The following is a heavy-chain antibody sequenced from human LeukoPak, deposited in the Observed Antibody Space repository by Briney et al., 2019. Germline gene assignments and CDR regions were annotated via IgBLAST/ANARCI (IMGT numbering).Heavy chain of an antibody. CDR1: GFTFSSYS. V-gene: IGHV3-48*02. CDR2: KRSSSGTI. CDR3: ARDHPPGSSVWYSGY. D-gene: IGHD6-19*01. J-gene: IGHJ4*02. Sequence: GGSLRLSCAASGFTFSSYSMNWVRQAPGKGLEWVSYKRSSSGTIYYADSVKGRFTISRDNAKNSLYLQMNSLRDEDTAVYYCARDHPPGSSVWYSGYWGQGTLVTVSS.